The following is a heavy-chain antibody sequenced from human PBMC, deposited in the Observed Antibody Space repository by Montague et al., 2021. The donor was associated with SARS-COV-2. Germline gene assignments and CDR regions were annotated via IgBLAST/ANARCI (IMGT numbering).Heavy chain of an antibody. Sequence: SETLSLTCTVSGDSISSGGYFWGWIRQPPGKGLEWIARIHIGGTSYLNPSLKSRVTISIDSSKNQFSLNVTSVTAADTAVYFCARSRDWYLGNWGQGTLATVSS. D-gene: IGHD3-9*01. J-gene: IGHJ4*02. V-gene: IGHV4-39*07. CDR3: ARSRDWYLGN. CDR2: IHIGGTS. CDR1: GDSISSGGYF.